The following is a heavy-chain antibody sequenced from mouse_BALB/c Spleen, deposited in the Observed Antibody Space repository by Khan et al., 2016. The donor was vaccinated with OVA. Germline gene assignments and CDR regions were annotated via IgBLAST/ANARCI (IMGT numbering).Heavy chain of an antibody. Sequence: EVQLKQSGPELVKPGASVKISCKASGYSFTGYFMNWVMQSHGKSLEWIGRINPHIGETFYNQKFKGKATLTVDESSSTAHMELRSLASEDSAVYYGARIYGSDFDYWGQGTTLTVSS. D-gene: IGHD1-1*01. J-gene: IGHJ2*01. V-gene: IGHV1-20*02. CDR1: GYSFTGYF. CDR3: ARIYGSDFDY. CDR2: INPHIGET.